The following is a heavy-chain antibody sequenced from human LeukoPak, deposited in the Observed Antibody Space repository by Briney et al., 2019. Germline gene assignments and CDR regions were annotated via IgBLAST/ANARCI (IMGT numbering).Heavy chain of an antibody. CDR2: IYYSGST. CDR1: GGSISNGGDT. V-gene: IGHV4-30-4*07. D-gene: IGHD3-10*01. CDR3: ARTRYYYNSRSYGAPYYFDY. J-gene: IGHJ4*02. Sequence: SETLSLTCAVSGGSISNGGDTWSWIRQPPGKGLEWIGYIYYSGSTYYNPSLKSRITISVDTSKNQFSLKLSSVTAADTAVYYCARTRYYYNSRSYGAPYYFDYWGQGTLVTVSS.